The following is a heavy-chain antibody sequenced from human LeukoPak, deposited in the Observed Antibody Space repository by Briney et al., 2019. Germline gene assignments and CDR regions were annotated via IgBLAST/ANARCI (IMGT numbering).Heavy chain of an antibody. J-gene: IGHJ4*02. D-gene: IGHD2-2*01. V-gene: IGHV3-21*01. CDR3: ARWGSLVATD. CDR1: GFTFSSYT. Sequence: KPGGSLRLSCAASGFTFSSYTMNWVRQAPGKGLEWVSSISSSSSYIYYADSVKGRFTISRDNAKNSLYLQMNSLRAEDTAVYYCARWGSLVATDWGQGTLVTVSS. CDR2: ISSSSSYI.